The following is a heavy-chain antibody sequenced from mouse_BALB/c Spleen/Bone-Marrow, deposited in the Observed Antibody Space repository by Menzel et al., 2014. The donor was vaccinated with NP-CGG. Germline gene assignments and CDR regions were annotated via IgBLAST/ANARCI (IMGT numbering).Heavy chain of an antibody. Sequence: VQLQQPGAELVRSGASVKLSCTASGFNIKDYYMHWVKQRPEQGLEWIGWIDPENGDTECAPKFQGKATMTADTSSNTAYLQLSSLTSEDTAVYYCNGNYYAMDYWGQGTSVTVSS. D-gene: IGHD2-1*01. CDR3: NGNYYAMDY. J-gene: IGHJ4*01. CDR1: GFNIKDYY. V-gene: IGHV14-4*02. CDR2: IDPENGDT.